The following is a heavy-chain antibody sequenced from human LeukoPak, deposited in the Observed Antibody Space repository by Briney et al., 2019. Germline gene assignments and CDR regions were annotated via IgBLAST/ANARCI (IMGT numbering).Heavy chain of an antibody. V-gene: IGHV4-59*01. D-gene: IGHD2-15*01. CDR1: GGSISSYY. CDR2: IYYTGST. Sequence: SETLSLTCTVSGGSISSYYWSWIRQPPGKGLEWIGYIYYTGSTHYNPSLKSRVTISVDTSKNQFSLKLSSVTAADTAVYYCARSVEGYCSGDNCFYHSYYMDVWGKGNTVTVSS. J-gene: IGHJ6*03. CDR3: ARSVEGYCSGDNCFYHSYYMDV.